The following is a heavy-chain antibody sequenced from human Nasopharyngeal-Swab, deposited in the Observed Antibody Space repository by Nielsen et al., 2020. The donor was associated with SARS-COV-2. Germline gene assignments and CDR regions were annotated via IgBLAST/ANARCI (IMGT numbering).Heavy chain of an antibody. D-gene: IGHD6-13*01. CDR1: GYTFTGYY. J-gene: IGHJ5*02. V-gene: IGHV1-2*06. CDR2: INPNSGGT. CDR3: AREDSSSWYSLLNWFDP. Sequence: ASVKVSCKASGYTFTGYYMHWVRQAPGQGLEWMGRINPNSGGTNYAQKCQGRVTMTRDTSISTAYMELSRLRSDDTAVYYCAREDSSSWYSLLNWFDPWGQGTLVTVSS.